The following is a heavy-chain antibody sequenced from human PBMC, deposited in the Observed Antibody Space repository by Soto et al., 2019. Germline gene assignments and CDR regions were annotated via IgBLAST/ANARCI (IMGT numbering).Heavy chain of an antibody. D-gene: IGHD6-13*01. Sequence: VASVKVSCKASGYTFTSYDINWVRQATGQGLEWMGWMNPNSGNTGYAQKFQGRVTMTRNTSISTAYMELSSLRSEDTAVYYCARSGTSIAADDWFDPWGQGTLVTVSS. V-gene: IGHV1-8*01. CDR3: ARSGTSIAADDWFDP. CDR2: MNPNSGNT. CDR1: GYTFTSYD. J-gene: IGHJ5*02.